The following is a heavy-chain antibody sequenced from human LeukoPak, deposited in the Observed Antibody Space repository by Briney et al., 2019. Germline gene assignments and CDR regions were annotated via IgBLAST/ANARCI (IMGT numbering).Heavy chain of an antibody. J-gene: IGHJ4*02. CDR2: NSGSGGST. CDR1: GFTFSSYA. Sequence: GGSLRLSCVASGFTFSSYAMSWVRQAPGKGLEWVSANSGSGGSTYYADSVKGRFTISRDNSKNTLYLQMISLRAEDTAVYYCAKGRGYSGYELDYWGQGTLVTVSS. V-gene: IGHV3-23*01. D-gene: IGHD5-12*01. CDR3: AKGRGYSGYELDY.